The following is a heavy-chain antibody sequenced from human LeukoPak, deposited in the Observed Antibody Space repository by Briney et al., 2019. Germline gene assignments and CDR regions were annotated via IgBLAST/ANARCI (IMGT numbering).Heavy chain of an antibody. CDR1: GGSISSYY. CDR3: ARLRIAAAGTGWFDP. Sequence: SETLSLTCTVSGGSISSYYWSWIRQPPGKGLEWIGYIYYSGSTNYNPSLKSRVTISVDTSKNQFSLKLSSVAAADTAVYYCARLRIAAAGTGWFDPWGQGTLVTVSS. V-gene: IGHV4-59*08. J-gene: IGHJ5*02. CDR2: IYYSGST. D-gene: IGHD6-13*01.